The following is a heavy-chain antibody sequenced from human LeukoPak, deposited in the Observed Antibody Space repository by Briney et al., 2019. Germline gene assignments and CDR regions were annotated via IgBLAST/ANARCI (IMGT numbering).Heavy chain of an antibody. D-gene: IGHD3-22*01. V-gene: IGHV1-18*01. CDR1: GYTFTSYG. J-gene: IGHJ4*02. Sequence: ASVKVSCKASGYTFTSYGISWVRQAPGQGLEWMGWISAYNGNTNYAQKLQGRVTMTTDTSTSTAYMELGSLRPDDTAVYYCAREGGYDSGGPSARNWGQGTLVTVSS. CDR3: AREGGYDSGGPSARN. CDR2: ISAYNGNT.